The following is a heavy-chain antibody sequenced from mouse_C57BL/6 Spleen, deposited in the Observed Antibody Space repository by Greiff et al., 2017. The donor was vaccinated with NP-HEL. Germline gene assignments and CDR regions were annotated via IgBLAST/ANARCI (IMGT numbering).Heavy chain of an antibody. CDR3: ARLYDYDEGFAY. D-gene: IGHD2-4*01. J-gene: IGHJ3*01. V-gene: IGHV1-82*01. Sequence: QVQLKESGPELVKPGASVKISCKASGYAFSSSWMNWVKQRPGKGLEWIGQIYPGDGDTNYNGKFKGKATLTADKSSSTAYMQLSSLTSEDSAVYFCARLYDYDEGFAYWGQGTLVTVSA. CDR1: GYAFSSSW. CDR2: IYPGDGDT.